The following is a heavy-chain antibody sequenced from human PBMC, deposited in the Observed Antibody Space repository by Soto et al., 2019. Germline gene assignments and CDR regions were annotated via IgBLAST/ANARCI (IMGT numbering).Heavy chain of an antibody. CDR1: GFTFSIYV. V-gene: IGHV3-23*01. D-gene: IGHD6-25*01. J-gene: IGHJ4*02. CDR3: AKGRSGWRSFDY. CDR2: TSGSGGYT. Sequence: PGGSLRLSCAAPGFTFSIYVMTWVRQPPGKGLEWVSATSGSGGYTYYADSVKGRFTISRDNSKNTLYLQVNSLRAEDSAVYYCAKGRSGWRSFDYWGQGTLVTVSS.